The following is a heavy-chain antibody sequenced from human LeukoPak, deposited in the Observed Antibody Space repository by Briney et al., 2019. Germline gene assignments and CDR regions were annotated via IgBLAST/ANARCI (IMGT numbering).Heavy chain of an antibody. D-gene: IGHD1-26*01. CDR1: GFTVSSHD. CDR2: IYMGGTT. Sequence: GGSLRLSCAASGFTVSSHDMSWVRQAPGKGLEWVSVIYMGGTTYYADSVKGRFTISRHSSKNTLYLQMNSLKAEDTAVYYCAKDLGRYRNNYFDYWGQGTLVTVSS. J-gene: IGHJ4*02. CDR3: AKDLGRYRNNYFDY. V-gene: IGHV3-53*01.